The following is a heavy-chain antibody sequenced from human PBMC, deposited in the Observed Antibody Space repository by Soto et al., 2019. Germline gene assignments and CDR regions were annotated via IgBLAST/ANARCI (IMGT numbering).Heavy chain of an antibody. CDR3: ARWQVAETYYYYGMDV. D-gene: IGHD2-15*01. Sequence: EVQLLESGGALVQPGGSLRLSCAASGITFRRHAMSWVRQAPGTGLEWVSTIDPTGANTHYADSVKGRFTISRDNSRNTLDLQMNSLRAGDTALYYCARWQVAETYYYYGMDVWGQGTTVTVSS. V-gene: IGHV3-23*01. J-gene: IGHJ6*02. CDR2: IDPTGANT. CDR1: GITFRRHA.